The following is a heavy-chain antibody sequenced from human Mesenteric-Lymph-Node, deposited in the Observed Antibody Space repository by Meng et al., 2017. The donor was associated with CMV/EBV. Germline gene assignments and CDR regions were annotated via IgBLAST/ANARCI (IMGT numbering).Heavy chain of an antibody. Sequence: LRLSCAISGDSVSSNSAAWNWFRQSPSRGLEWLGRTYYKSHKSRWYNDYAVSMKSRISINPDTSKNQFSLQLSSVTPEDTGVYYCSRVAYSGYDGGREYYYYYGLDVWGQGTTVTAP. CDR3: SRVAYSGYDGGREYYYYYGLDV. CDR1: GDSVSSNSAA. J-gene: IGHJ6*02. V-gene: IGHV6-1*01. CDR2: TYYKSHKSRWYN. D-gene: IGHD3-22*01.